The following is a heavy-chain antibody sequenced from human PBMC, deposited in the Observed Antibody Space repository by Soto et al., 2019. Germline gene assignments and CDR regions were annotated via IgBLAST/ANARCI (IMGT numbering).Heavy chain of an antibody. V-gene: IGHV4-4*07. CDR2: IYTSGST. CDR1: GGSISSYY. Sequence: SESLSLTCTVSGGSISSYYWSWIRQPAGKGLEWIGRIYTSGSTNYNPSLKSRVTMSVDTSKNQFSLKLSSVTAADTAVYYCARSGGGYSYAYNWFDPWGQGTLVTVSS. D-gene: IGHD5-18*01. CDR3: ARSGGGYSYAYNWFDP. J-gene: IGHJ5*02.